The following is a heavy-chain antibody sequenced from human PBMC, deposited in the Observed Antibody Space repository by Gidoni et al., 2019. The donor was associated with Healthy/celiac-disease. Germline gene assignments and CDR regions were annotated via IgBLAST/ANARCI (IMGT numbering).Heavy chain of an antibody. J-gene: IGHJ5*02. CDR2: IYPGDSDT. CDR3: AGSRGYCSSTSCYNWFDP. Sequence: EVQLVQSGAEVKKPGESLKISCKGSGYSCTSYWIGWVRQMPGKGLEWMGIIYPGDSDTRYSPSFQGQVTISADKSISTAYLQWSSLKASDTAMYYCAGSRGYCSSTSCYNWFDPWGQGTLVTVSS. D-gene: IGHD2-2*01. V-gene: IGHV5-51*01. CDR1: GYSCTSYW.